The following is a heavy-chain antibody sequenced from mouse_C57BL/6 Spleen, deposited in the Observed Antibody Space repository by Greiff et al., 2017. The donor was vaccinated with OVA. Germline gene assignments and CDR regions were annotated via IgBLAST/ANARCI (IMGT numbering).Heavy chain of an antibody. D-gene: IGHD2-5*01. Sequence: VQLQQSGAELVKPGASVKLSCKASGYTFTSYWMHWVKQRPGQGLEWIGMIHPNSGSTNYNEKFKSKATLTVDKSSSTAYMQLSSLTSEDSAVYYCARSGGLYSNYDYAMDYWGQGTSVTVSS. J-gene: IGHJ4*01. CDR3: ARSGGLYSNYDYAMDY. CDR2: IHPNSGST. CDR1: GYTFTSYW. V-gene: IGHV1-64*01.